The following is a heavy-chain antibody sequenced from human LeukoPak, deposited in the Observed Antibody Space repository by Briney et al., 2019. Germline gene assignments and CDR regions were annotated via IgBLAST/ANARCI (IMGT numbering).Heavy chain of an antibody. J-gene: IGHJ5*02. CDR3: ARAYSSSWYWNWFDP. V-gene: IGHV3-23*01. CDR1: GFTFSTYA. D-gene: IGHD6-13*01. CDR2: IGGSDDGT. Sequence: GGSLRLSCAASGFTFSTYAMSWVRQIPGKGLEWVSAIGGSDDGTYYADSVEGRFTISRDNSRNTLYLQMNTLRAEDTAVYYCARAYSSSWYWNWFDPWGQGTLVTVSS.